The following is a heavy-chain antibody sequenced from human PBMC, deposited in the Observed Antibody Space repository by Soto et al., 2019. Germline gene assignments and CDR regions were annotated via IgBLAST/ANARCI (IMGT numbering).Heavy chain of an antibody. D-gene: IGHD2-21*01. CDR3: ATYPRPYNWIDI. J-gene: IGHJ5*02. CDR2: IDPMFDTS. Sequence: QVRLEQSGAEVRKPGSSVRVSCQASGGALTSYPIHWVRQAPGQGLEWMGVIDPMFDTSNLAEKFKARVTCTADASTMTVYMDLTSLRSDDTAVYFCATYPRPYNWIDIWGQGTLLTVTS. V-gene: IGHV1-69*01. CDR1: GGALTSYP.